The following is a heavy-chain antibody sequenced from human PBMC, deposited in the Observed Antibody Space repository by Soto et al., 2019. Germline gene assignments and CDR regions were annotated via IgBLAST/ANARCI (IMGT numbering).Heavy chain of an antibody. V-gene: IGHV3-23*01. CDR1: GFTFTTYA. CDR3: VTFPWVILFGAALH. J-gene: IGHJ4*02. CDR2: VSDDSGRT. D-gene: IGHD3-3*01. Sequence: EVQLLESGGGVVQPGGSLRLSCAASGFTFTTYAMSWVRQAPGKGRVWVSAVSDDSGRTFFSDSVKGRFTISRDNSDNTLYLHMNNLRVEDTAVYYCVTFPWVILFGAALHWGQGTLVTVSP.